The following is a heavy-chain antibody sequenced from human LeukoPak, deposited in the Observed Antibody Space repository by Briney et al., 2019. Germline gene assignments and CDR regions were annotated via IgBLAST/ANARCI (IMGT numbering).Heavy chain of an antibody. D-gene: IGHD3-3*01. Sequence: ASETLSLTCAVYGGSFSGYYWSWIRQPPGKGLEWIGEINHSGSTNYNPSLKSRVTISVDTSKNQFSLKLSSVTAADTAVYYCARLSITIFGVVDAFDIWGQGTMVTVSS. CDR3: ARLSITIFGVVDAFDI. CDR1: GGSFSGYY. J-gene: IGHJ3*02. V-gene: IGHV4-34*01. CDR2: INHSGST.